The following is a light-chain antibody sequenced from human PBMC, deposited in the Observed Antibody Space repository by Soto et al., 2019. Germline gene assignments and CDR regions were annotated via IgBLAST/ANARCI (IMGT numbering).Light chain of an antibody. Sequence: QSALTQPASVSGSPGQSITISCPGTRSDVGGYNYVSWYQQHPGKAPKLRIYEVSNRPSGVSNSFSGSNSGNTACLTNSRYQAEEEGDYYCRSYTSSSSRHVFGTAT. CDR2: EVS. CDR3: RSYTSSSSRHV. J-gene: IGLJ1*01. CDR1: RSDVGGYNY. V-gene: IGLV2-14*01.